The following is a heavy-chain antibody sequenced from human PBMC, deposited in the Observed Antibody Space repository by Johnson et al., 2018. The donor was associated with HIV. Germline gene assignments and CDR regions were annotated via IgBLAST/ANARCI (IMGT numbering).Heavy chain of an antibody. J-gene: IGHJ3*02. CDR2: IKSKTDGGTT. Sequence: VQLVESGGGLVKPGGSLRLPCAASGFTFSNAWMTWVRQAPGKGLEWVGRIKSKTDGGTTDYAAPVKGRFTISRDDSKNTLYLQMNSLKTEDTAVYYGTTSRWDYGGSFDIWGQGTMVTVSS. V-gene: IGHV3-15*01. D-gene: IGHD4-23*01. CDR1: GFTFSNAW. CDR3: TTSRWDYGGSFDI.